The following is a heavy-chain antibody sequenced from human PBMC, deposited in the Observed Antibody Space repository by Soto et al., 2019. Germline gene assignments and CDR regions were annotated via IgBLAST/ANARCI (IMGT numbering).Heavy chain of an antibody. Sequence: GGSLRLSCAASGFTFSSYGMHWVRQAPGKGLEWVAVISYDGSNKYYADSVKGRFTISRDNSKNTLYLQMNSLRAEDTAVYYCAKDRTESLLLWFGEPGELDPWGRGTLVTVSS. D-gene: IGHD3-10*01. CDR1: GFTFSSYG. V-gene: IGHV3-30*18. J-gene: IGHJ5*02. CDR2: ISYDGSNK. CDR3: AKDRTESLLLWFGEPGELDP.